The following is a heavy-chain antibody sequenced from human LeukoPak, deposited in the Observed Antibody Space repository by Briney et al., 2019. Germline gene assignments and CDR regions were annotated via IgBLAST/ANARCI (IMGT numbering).Heavy chain of an antibody. V-gene: IGHV3-30*04. D-gene: IGHD3-10*01. CDR3: ARDKGSRFDYYGMDV. Sequence: GGSLRLSCAASGFTFSSYAMHWVRQAPGKGLEWVAVISYDGSNKYYADSVKGRFTISRDNSKNTLYLQMNSLRAEDTAVYYCARDKGSRFDYYGMDVWGKGTTVTVPS. J-gene: IGHJ6*04. CDR1: GFTFSSYA. CDR2: ISYDGSNK.